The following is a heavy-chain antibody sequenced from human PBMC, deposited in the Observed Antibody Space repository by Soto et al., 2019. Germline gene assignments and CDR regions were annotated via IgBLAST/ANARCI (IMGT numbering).Heavy chain of an antibody. V-gene: IGHV4-38-2*02. Sequence: SDTLSLTCSVPGFAISRGYYWSWVRQPPGKGLEWIGSIYPSVSSYHNPSLATRLRLSIDTSKNQFTLNLTSVTAADTALYFCAREKVGTTFFDNWGQGIQVTVSS. CDR1: GFAISRGYY. CDR3: AREKVGTTFFDN. J-gene: IGHJ4*02. CDR2: IYPSVSS. D-gene: IGHD1-1*01.